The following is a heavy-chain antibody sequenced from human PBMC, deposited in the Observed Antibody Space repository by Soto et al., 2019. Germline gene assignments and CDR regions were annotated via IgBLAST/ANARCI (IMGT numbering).Heavy chain of an antibody. CDR2: INSDGSST. J-gene: IGHJ3*02. D-gene: IGHD3-22*01. CDR3: ARDRITMIVVATSDAFDI. V-gene: IGHV3-74*01. Sequence: PGGSLRLSCAASGFTFSSYWMHWVRQAPGKGLVWVSRINSDGSSTSYADSVKDRFTISRDNAKNTLYLQMNSLRAEDTAVYYCARDRITMIVVATSDAFDIWGQGTMVTVSS. CDR1: GFTFSSYW.